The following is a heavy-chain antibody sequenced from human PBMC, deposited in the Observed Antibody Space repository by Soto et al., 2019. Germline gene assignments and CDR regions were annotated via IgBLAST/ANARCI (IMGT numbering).Heavy chain of an antibody. CDR3: AREPPFQPKDIKKGIAAAGSRAFDI. CDR1: GFTFSDYY. D-gene: IGHD6-13*01. J-gene: IGHJ3*02. Sequence: GGSLRISCAASGFTFSDYYMSWVRQASGKGLEWVSYISSSGSTIYYADSVKGRFTISRDNAKNSLYLQMNSLRAEDTAVYYCAREPPFQPKDIKKGIAAAGSRAFDIWGQGTMVTV. V-gene: IGHV3-11*01. CDR2: ISSSGSTI.